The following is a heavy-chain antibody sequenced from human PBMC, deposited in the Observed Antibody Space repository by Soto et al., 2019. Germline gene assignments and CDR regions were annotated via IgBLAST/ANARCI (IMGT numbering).Heavy chain of an antibody. CDR3: ATQTYSYNWHR. Sequence: QVQLQESGPGLVKPSGTLSLTCGVSSGSSSSSNWWSWVRQPPGRGLEWIGEISHGGTTNYNPSLESRVTMSLDKSRNQFSLKLSSVTAADTAVYYCATQTYSYNWHRWGQGTLVTVSS. D-gene: IGHD1-1*01. V-gene: IGHV4-4*02. CDR1: SGSSSSSNW. CDR2: ISHGGTT. J-gene: IGHJ5*02.